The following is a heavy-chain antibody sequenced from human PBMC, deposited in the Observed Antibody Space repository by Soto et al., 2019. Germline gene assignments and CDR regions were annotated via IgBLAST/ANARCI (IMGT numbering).Heavy chain of an antibody. D-gene: IGHD6-19*01. CDR1: GFSLSSTRVA. J-gene: IGHJ4*02. Sequence: QITLKESGPPLVKPTQTLTLTCTFSGFSLSSTRVAVGWIRQPPGKALEWLALIYWDDDKRYSPLLKSRVTITKDPSKTPVVLTMTNMDPVDTATYYCAHSVVAGLGYYFDYWGQGTLVTGSS. CDR3: AHSVVAGLGYYFDY. V-gene: IGHV2-5*02. CDR2: IYWDDDK.